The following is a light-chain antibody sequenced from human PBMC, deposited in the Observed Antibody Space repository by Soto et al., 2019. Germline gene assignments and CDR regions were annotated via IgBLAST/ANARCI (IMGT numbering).Light chain of an antibody. CDR1: QSITYW. CDR3: QQYHSFSFT. J-gene: IGKJ2*01. V-gene: IGKV1-5*01. Sequence: DIQMTQSPSSLSASVGDRVTITCRASQSITYWLAWYQQKPGRAPKLLIYDVFNLQSGVPSRFSGSGSGTEFTLTISSLQHDDSATYYCQQYHSFSFTFGQGTKVDIK. CDR2: DVF.